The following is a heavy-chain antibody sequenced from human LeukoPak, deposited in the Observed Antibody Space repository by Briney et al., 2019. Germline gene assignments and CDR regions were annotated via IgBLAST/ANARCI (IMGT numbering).Heavy chain of an antibody. CDR2: INHSGST. J-gene: IGHJ4*02. CDR3: ARLGYSWTYRAPPDY. D-gene: IGHD1-26*01. CDR1: GGSFSGFY. Sequence: SETLSLTCAVYGGSFSGFYWRWIRQPPGKGLEWIGEINHSGSTNYNPSLKSRVTISVDTSKNQFSLKLSSVTAADTAVYYCARLGYSWTYRAPPDYWGQGTLVTVSS. V-gene: IGHV4-34*01.